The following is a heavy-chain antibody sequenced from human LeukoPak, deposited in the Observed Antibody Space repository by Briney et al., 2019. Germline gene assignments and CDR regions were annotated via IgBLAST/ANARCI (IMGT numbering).Heavy chain of an antibody. J-gene: IGHJ6*03. Sequence: PGGSLRLSCAASGFNFEDRTMHWVRQAPGKGLEWVAFIRYDGSNKYYADSVKGRFTISRDNSKNTLYLQMNSLRAEDTAVYYCAKDAEMATIRGIYYHYYYYMDVWGKGTTVTVSS. V-gene: IGHV3-30*02. CDR3: AKDAEMATIRGIYYHYYYYMDV. CDR1: GFNFEDRT. CDR2: IRYDGSNK. D-gene: IGHD5-24*01.